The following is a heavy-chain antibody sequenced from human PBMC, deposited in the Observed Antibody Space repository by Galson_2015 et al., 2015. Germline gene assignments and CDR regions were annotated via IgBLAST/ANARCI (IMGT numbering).Heavy chain of an antibody. V-gene: IGHV3-30*03. CDR3: AREEYGDGIDY. CDR2: ISFDGRDK. J-gene: IGHJ4*02. CDR1: GFTFSTYG. D-gene: IGHD4-17*01. Sequence: SLRLSCAASGFTFSTYGMHWVRQAPGKRLTWVAVISFDGRDKDHADSVKGRFTISRDNSKNTLYLQMNSLRVDDTAVYYCAREEYGDGIDYWGQGTLVTVSS.